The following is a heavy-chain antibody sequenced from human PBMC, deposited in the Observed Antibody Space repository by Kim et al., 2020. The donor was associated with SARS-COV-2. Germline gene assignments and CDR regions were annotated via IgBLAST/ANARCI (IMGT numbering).Heavy chain of an antibody. CDR1: GFTFSDHY. CDR2: TRSKRNSYST. J-gene: IGHJ6*02. D-gene: IGHD2-15*01. CDR3: VRIGSLCYYGMDV. V-gene: IGHV3-72*01. Sequence: GGSLRLSCAASGFTFSDHYMDWVRQSPGKGLEWVGRTRSKRNSYSTEYAASVKVSFTITRDESNNSLYLQMNSLKTEDTAVYYCVRIGSLCYYGMDVWGQGTTVTVSS.